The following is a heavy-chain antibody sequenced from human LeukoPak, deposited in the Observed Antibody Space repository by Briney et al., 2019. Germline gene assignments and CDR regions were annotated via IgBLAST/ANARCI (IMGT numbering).Heavy chain of an antibody. CDR3: ARDLVEAAVAGTAGY. V-gene: IGHV1-46*01. J-gene: IGHJ4*02. D-gene: IGHD6-19*01. Sequence: ASVKVSCKASGYTFTSYYMHWVRQAPGQGLEWMGIINPSGGSTSYAQKFQGRVTMTRDTSTSTVYMELSSLRSEDTAVYYCARDLVEAAVAGTAGYWGQGTLVTVSS. CDR2: INPSGGST. CDR1: GYTFTSYY.